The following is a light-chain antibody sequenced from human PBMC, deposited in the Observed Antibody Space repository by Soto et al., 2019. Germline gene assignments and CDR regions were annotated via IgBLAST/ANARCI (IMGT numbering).Light chain of an antibody. V-gene: IGKV3-11*01. CDR3: QQRTNWLYT. J-gene: IGKJ2*01. CDR1: QSVSTY. Sequence: EIVLTQSPATLSLSPGERATLSCRASQSVSTYLAWYQQKPGQAPRLLIHDASNRASGVPARFSGSGSGTDFTLTISSLEPEDFAVYYCQQRTNWLYTFGQGTKLDI. CDR2: DAS.